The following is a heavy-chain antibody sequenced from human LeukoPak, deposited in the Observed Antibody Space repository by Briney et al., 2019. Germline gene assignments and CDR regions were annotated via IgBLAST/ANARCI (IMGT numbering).Heavy chain of an antibody. CDR2: ISYDGSNK. CDR3: AKGYYGSGSYGWFDY. D-gene: IGHD3-10*01. V-gene: IGHV3-30*04. CDR1: GFTFSSYA. Sequence: KTGGSLRLSCAASGFTFSSYAMHWVRQAPGKGLEWVAVISYDGSNKYYADSVKGRFTISRDNSKNTLFLHMNSLRAEDTAVYSCAKGYYGSGSYGWFDYWGQGTLVTVSS. J-gene: IGHJ4*02.